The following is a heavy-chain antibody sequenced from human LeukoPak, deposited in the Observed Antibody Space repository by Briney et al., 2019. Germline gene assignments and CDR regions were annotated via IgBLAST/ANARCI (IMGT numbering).Heavy chain of an antibody. V-gene: IGHV4-59*12. CDR2: IYYSGST. D-gene: IGHD6-19*01. CDR3: ARETEKQWQY. CDR1: GGSISSYY. Sequence: KPSETLSLTCTVSGGSISSYYWSWIRQPPGKGLEWIGYIYYSGSTNYNPSLKSRVTISVDTSKNQFSLKLRFVTAADTAVYYCARETEKQWQYWGQGTTVSVSP. J-gene: IGHJ3*01.